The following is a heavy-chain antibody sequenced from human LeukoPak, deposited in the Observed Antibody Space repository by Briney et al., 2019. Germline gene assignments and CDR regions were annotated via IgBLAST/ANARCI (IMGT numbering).Heavy chain of an antibody. CDR3: VRRGNSGYSLDY. D-gene: IGHD3-22*01. CDR2: IYSGGST. J-gene: IGHJ4*02. Sequence: PGGSLRLSCAASGFTVSNSYMSWVRQAPGKGLEWVSVIYSGGSTYYADSVKGRFTISRGNSKNTLYLQMNSLRAEDTAMYYCVRRGNSGYSLDYWGQGTLVTVSS. V-gene: IGHV3-53*01. CDR1: GFTVSNSY.